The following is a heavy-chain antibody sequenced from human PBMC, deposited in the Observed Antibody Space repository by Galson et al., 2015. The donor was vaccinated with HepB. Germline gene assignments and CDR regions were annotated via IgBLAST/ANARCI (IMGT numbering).Heavy chain of an antibody. D-gene: IGHD3-22*01. CDR2: IIPIFGTA. CDR3: ARALDYYDSSGFDY. J-gene: IGHJ4*01. V-gene: IGHV1-69*13. Sequence: SVKVSCKASGGTFSSYAISWVRQAPGQGLGWMGGIIPIFGTANYAQKFQGRVTITADESTSTAYMELSSLRSEDTAVYYCARALDYYDSSGFDYWGHGTLVTVSS. CDR1: GGTFSSYA.